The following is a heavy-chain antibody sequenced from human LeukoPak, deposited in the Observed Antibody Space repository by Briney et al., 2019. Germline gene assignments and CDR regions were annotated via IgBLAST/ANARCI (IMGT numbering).Heavy chain of an antibody. D-gene: IGHD3-10*01. J-gene: IGHJ4*02. CDR3: ARSQNYYGSGDY. CDR2: IHYTGST. V-gene: IGHV4-61*01. CDR1: GDSVSNGNYY. Sequence: SETLSLTCTVSGDSVSNGNYYWSWLRQPPGKALEWIGYIHYTGSTYYNPSLEGRVTISVDTSRNQFSVKLSSVTAADTAVYYCARSQNYYGSGDYWSQGTLVTVSS.